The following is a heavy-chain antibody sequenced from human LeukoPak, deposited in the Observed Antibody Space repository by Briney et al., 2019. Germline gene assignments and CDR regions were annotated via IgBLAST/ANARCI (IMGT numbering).Heavy chain of an antibody. CDR1: GYTFSTYG. V-gene: IGHV1-2*02. Sequence: ASVKVSCKASGYTFSTYGISWVRQAPGQGLEWMGWMNPNSGGTNYAQKFQGRVTMTRDTSISTAYMELSRLRSDDTAVYYCARVAPYSSGWXGEFDYWGQGTLVTVSS. J-gene: IGHJ4*02. CDR2: MNPNSGGT. D-gene: IGHD6-19*01. CDR3: ARVAPYSSGWXGEFDY.